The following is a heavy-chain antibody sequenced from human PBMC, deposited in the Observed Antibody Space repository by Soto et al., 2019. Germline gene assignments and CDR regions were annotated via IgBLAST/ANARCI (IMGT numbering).Heavy chain of an antibody. J-gene: IGHJ6*03. V-gene: IGHV1-46*01. Sequence: ASVKVSCKASGYTSTSYYMHWVRQAPGQGLEWMGIINPSGDYTSYAQKFQGRVTMTRDTSTSTVYMELSSLRSEDTAVYYSGSTYYNPSLKSRVTISVDTSKNQFSLKLSSVTAADTAVYYCARDSYEQTYYDILTGPTRYYYYMDVWGKGTTVTVSS. CDR1: GYTSTSYY. CDR3: GSTYYNPSLKSRVTISVDTSKNQFSLKLSSVTAADTAVYYCARDSYEQTYYDILTGPTRYYYYMDV. CDR2: INPSGDYT. D-gene: IGHD2-21*02.